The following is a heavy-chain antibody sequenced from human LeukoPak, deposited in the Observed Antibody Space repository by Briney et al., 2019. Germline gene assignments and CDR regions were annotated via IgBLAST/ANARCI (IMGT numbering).Heavy chain of an antibody. D-gene: IGHD3-22*01. CDR2: ISAYNGNT. Sequence: ASVKVSCKASGGTFSSYAISWVRQAPGQGLEWMGWISAYNGNTNYAQKLQGRVTMTTDTSTSTAYMELRSLRSDDTAVYYCARVFGYGGNWFDPWGQGTLVTVSS. J-gene: IGHJ5*02. CDR1: GGTFSSYA. V-gene: IGHV1-18*01. CDR3: ARVFGYGGNWFDP.